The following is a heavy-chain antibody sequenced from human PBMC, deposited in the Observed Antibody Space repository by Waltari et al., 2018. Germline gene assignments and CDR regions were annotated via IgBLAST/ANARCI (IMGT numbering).Heavy chain of an antibody. CDR1: GYTFTNYY. V-gene: IGHV1-46*01. J-gene: IGHJ4*02. Sequence: QVQLVQSGAEVRKPGASVKISCEPSGYTFTNYYIHWVRQAPGQGLEWMGMIYPGGYSTNYAHKFQGRVTVTRDTSTNTVYMELSSLTSEDTAVYYCARGLSTVTTWDYWGQGTLVTVSS. D-gene: IGHD4-4*01. CDR3: ARGLSTVTTWDY. CDR2: IYPGGYST.